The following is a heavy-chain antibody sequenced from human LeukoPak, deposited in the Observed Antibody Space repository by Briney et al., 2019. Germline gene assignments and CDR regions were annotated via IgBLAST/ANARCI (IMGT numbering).Heavy chain of an antibody. V-gene: IGHV3-7*01. CDR1: GFTFSSYW. CDR3: ARDSQVGAPYFDY. D-gene: IGHD1-26*01. J-gene: IGHJ4*02. CDR2: IKQDGSEK. Sequence: GGSLRLSCAASGFTFSSYWMSWVRQAPGKGLEWVANIKQDGSEKYYVDSVKGRFTISRDNAKNSLYLQMNSLRAEDTAVYYCARDSQVGAPYFDYWGQGTLVTVSS.